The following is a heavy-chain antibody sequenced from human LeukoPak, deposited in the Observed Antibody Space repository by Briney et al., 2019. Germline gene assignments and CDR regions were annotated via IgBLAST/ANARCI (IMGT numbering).Heavy chain of an antibody. D-gene: IGHD6-6*01. CDR2: MNPNSGNT. CDR1: GYTFTSSD. CDR3: ARGTERSRYFDY. Sequence: ASVKVSCKASGYTFTSSDINWLRQAAGQGLEWMGWMNPNSGNTGYTQKFQGRITMTRNTSISTAYMELSGLRSEDTAVFYCARGTERSRYFDYWGQGTLVTVTS. V-gene: IGHV1-8*01. J-gene: IGHJ4*02.